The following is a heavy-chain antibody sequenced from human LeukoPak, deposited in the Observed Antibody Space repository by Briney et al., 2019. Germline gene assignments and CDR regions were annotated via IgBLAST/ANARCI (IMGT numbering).Heavy chain of an antibody. J-gene: IGHJ4*02. CDR1: GFTFGSYG. CDR3: ARDYWSYSASWLDF. Sequence: GGSLRLSCAASGFTFGSYGMHWVRQAPGKGLDWVAFVRYDGNNPYYSASVKGRFTISRDNANNSLYLQMNSLTAEDTAVYYCARDYWSYSASWLDFWGQGTLVTVSS. V-gene: IGHV3-30*02. CDR2: VRYDGNNP. D-gene: IGHD6-13*01.